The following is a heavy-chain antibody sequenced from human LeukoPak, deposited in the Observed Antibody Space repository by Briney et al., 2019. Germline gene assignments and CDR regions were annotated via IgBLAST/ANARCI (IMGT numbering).Heavy chain of an antibody. J-gene: IGHJ4*02. CDR3: ARWDDSAWGFGN. CDR2: FSHSGTT. Sequence: SETLSLTCIVSGDSISSYSWNWIRQSPGKGLEWVGYFSHSGTTSYNPSLKSRVIISVDTSKNQLSLKLTSVTAADTAVYYCARWDDSAWGFGNWGPGTLVTVSS. V-gene: IGHV4-59*08. CDR1: GDSISSYS. D-gene: IGHD6-19*01.